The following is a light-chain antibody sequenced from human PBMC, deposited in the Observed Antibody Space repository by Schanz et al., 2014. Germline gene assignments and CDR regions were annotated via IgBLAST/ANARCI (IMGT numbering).Light chain of an antibody. J-gene: IGLJ3*02. Sequence: QSALTQPPSASGSPGQSVTISCTGTSSDVGGYNYVSWYQQHPGKAPKLMIYEVSKRPSGVPDRFSGSKSGNTASLTVSGLQAEDEADYYCQSYDSSLSGSVFGGGTKVTVL. V-gene: IGLV2-8*01. CDR2: EVS. CDR1: SSDVGGYNY. CDR3: QSYDSSLSGSV.